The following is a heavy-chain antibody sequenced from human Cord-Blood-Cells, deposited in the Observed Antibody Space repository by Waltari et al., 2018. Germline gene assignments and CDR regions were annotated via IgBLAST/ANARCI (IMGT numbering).Heavy chain of an antibody. D-gene: IGHD3-10*01. J-gene: IGHJ4*02. CDR3: ARNRVLWFGELSLDY. CDR2: INHSGST. Sequence: QVQLQQWGAGLLKPSETLSLTCAVYGGSFSGYYWSWIRQPPGKGLGWIGEINHSGSTNYNPSLKSRVTISVDTSKNQFSLKLSSVTAADTAVYYCARNRVLWFGELSLDYWGQGTLVTVSS. CDR1: GGSFSGYY. V-gene: IGHV4-34*01.